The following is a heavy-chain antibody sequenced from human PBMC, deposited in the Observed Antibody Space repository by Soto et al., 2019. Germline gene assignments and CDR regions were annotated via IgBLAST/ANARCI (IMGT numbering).Heavy chain of an antibody. CDR2: IYHSGST. Sequence: PSETLSLTCAVSGGSISSGGYSWSWIRQPPGKGLEWIGYIYHSGSTYYNPSLKSRVTISVDRSKNQFSLKLSSVTAADTAVYYCARGWGYYDSSGLSFAFDYWGQGTLVTSPQ. J-gene: IGHJ4*02. D-gene: IGHD3-22*01. V-gene: IGHV4-30-2*01. CDR1: GGSISSGGYS. CDR3: ARGWGYYDSSGLSFAFDY.